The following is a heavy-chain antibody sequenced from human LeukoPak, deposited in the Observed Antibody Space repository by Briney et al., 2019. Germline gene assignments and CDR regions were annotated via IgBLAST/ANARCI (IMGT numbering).Heavy chain of an antibody. V-gene: IGHV3-66*01. CDR1: GFSVSNNY. Sequence: GGSLRLSCAASGFSVSNNYMSWVRQAPGKGPEWVSVIYNGGITYYADSVKGRFTISRDDSKNTLYPQMNYLRVDDKAVYYCARDRDYYGSGSPDYWGQGTLVTVSS. J-gene: IGHJ4*02. CDR2: IYNGGIT. D-gene: IGHD3-10*01. CDR3: ARDRDYYGSGSPDY.